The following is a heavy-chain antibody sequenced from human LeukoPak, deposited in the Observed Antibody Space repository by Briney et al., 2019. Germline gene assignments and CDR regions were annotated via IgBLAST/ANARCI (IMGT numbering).Heavy chain of an antibody. CDR3: ASLVDTAMENIDY. D-gene: IGHD5-18*01. CDR2: INHSGST. V-gene: IGHV4-34*01. Sequence: WETLSLTCAVYGGSFSGYYWSWIRQPPGKGLEWIGEINHSGSTNYNPSLKSRVTISVDTSKNQFSLKLSSVTAADTAVYYCASLVDTAMENIDYWGQGTLVTVSS. CDR1: GGSFSGYY. J-gene: IGHJ4*02.